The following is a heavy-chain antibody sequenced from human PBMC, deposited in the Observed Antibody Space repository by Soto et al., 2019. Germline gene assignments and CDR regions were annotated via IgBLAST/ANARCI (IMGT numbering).Heavy chain of an antibody. CDR1: GFTFSSYS. CDR3: ARDVVDYDSSGYYYDYYYYGMDV. J-gene: IGHJ6*02. CDR2: ISSSSSTI. Sequence: GGSLRLSCAASGFTFSSYSMNWVRQAPGKGLEWVSYISSSSSTIYYADSVKGRFTISRDNAKNSLYLQMNSLRAEDTAVYYCARDVVDYDSSGYYYDYYYYGMDVWGQGT. D-gene: IGHD3-22*01. V-gene: IGHV3-48*01.